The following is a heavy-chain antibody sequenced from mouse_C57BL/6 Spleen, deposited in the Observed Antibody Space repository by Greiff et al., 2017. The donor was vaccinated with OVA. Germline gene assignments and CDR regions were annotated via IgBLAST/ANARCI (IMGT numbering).Heavy chain of an antibody. CDR2: INPGSGGT. CDR3: ARDDYDWYFDV. J-gene: IGHJ1*03. D-gene: IGHD2-4*01. Sequence: QVQLQQSGAELVRPGTSVKVSCTASGYAFTNYLIEWVKQRPGQGLEWIGVINPGSGGTYYNENFKGKATLTADKSSSTAYMQLSSLTSEDSAVYFCARDDYDWYFDVWGTGTTVTVSS. V-gene: IGHV1-54*01. CDR1: GYAFTNYL.